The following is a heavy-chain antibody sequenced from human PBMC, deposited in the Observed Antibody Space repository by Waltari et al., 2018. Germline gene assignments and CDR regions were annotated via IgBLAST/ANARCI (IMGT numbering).Heavy chain of an antibody. CDR1: GYIFTGYG. V-gene: IGHV1-18*01. J-gene: IGHJ4*02. CDR3: ARDYYSDYVFDH. CDR2: TSAHNEAT. Sequence: QVQLVQSGGEVKNPGASVKVSCKASGYIFTGYGISWVRQDRGQRLEWMGWTSAHNEATNYAQRFHDRLTMTTDTSTNTAYIELRSLRSDDSAVYYCARDYYSDYVFDHWGQGTLVIVSS. D-gene: IGHD4-17*01.